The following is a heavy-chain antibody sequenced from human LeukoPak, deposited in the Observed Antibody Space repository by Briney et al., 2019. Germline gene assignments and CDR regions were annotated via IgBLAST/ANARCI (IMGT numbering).Heavy chain of an antibody. V-gene: IGHV3-23*01. CDR3: ANVETAAAATLRGFDY. J-gene: IGHJ4*02. D-gene: IGHD6-13*01. CDR1: GFTFSSYA. Sequence: GGSLRLSCAASGFTFSSYAMSWVRQAPGKGLEWVSSIGGSGGGTYYADSVKGRFTISRDNSKNTLYLQMNSLRAEDTAVYYCANVETAAAATLRGFDYWGQGTLVTVSS. CDR2: IGGSGGGT.